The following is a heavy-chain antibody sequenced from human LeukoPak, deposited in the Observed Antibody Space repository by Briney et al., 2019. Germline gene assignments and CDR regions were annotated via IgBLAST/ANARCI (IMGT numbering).Heavy chain of an antibody. Sequence: SQTLSLTCTVSGGSISSGGYYWSWIRQHPGKGLEWIGYIYYSGSTYYNPSLKSRVTISVDTSKNQFSLKLSSVTAADTAVYYCARVRVRGVIETRGCFDYWGQGTLVTVSS. CDR3: ARVRVRGVIETRGCFDY. CDR1: GGSISSGGYY. D-gene: IGHD3-10*01. J-gene: IGHJ4*02. V-gene: IGHV4-31*03. CDR2: IYYSGST.